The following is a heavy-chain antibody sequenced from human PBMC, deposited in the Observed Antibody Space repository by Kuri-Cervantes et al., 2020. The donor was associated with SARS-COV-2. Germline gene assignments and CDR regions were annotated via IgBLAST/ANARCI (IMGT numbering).Heavy chain of an antibody. Sequence: ASVKVSCKASGYTFTGYYMHWVRQAPGQGLEWMGIINPSGGSTSYAQKFQGRVTMTRDTSTSTVYMELSSLRSEDTAVYYCARDPEGSVVTPYFDYWGQGTLVTVSS. V-gene: IGHV1-46*01. CDR2: INPSGGST. D-gene: IGHD3-22*01. CDR3: ARDPEGSVVTPYFDY. CDR1: GYTFTGYY. J-gene: IGHJ4*02.